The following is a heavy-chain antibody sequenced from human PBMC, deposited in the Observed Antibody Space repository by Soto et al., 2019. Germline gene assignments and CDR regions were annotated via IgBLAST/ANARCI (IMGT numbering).Heavy chain of an antibody. CDR3: ARDKFHYDILTGYDAFDI. CDR2: IYYSGST. Sequence: SETLSLTCTVSGGSICSGGYSWRWIRQHPGKGLEWIGYIYYSGSTYYNPSLKSRVTISVDTSKNQFSLKLSSVTAADTAVYYCARDKFHYDILTGYDAFDIWGQGTMVTVSS. D-gene: IGHD3-9*01. V-gene: IGHV4-31*03. CDR1: GGSICSGGYS. J-gene: IGHJ3*02.